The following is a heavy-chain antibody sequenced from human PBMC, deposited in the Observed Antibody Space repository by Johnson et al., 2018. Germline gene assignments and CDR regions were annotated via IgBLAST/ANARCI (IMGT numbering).Heavy chain of an antibody. D-gene: IGHD3-10*01. CDR2: IFNDGNTK. V-gene: IGHV3-30*03. CDR1: GFTFSVYG. Sequence: QVQLVESGGGVVQPGRSLRLSCAASGFTFSVYGMHWVRQAPGTGLEWVAVIFNDGNTKDYADSVKGRFTISRDNSKTTLYLQMKSLRPEDTAVYFCARDWRSGRKLPYFDYWGQGTLVTVSS. CDR3: ARDWRSGRKLPYFDY. J-gene: IGHJ4*02.